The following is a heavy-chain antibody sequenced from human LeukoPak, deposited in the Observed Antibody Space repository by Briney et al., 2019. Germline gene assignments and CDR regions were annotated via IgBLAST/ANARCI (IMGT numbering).Heavy chain of an antibody. Sequence: PGGSLRLSCAASGFTFSSYEMNWVRQAPGKGLEWVSYISSSGSTIYYADSVKGRFTISRDNAKNSLFLQMNSLRAEDTALYYCAKQADTPMLIWSFTDYWGQGTLVTVSS. CDR2: ISSSGSTI. CDR1: GFTFSSYE. D-gene: IGHD5-18*01. V-gene: IGHV3-48*03. CDR3: AKQADTPMLIWSFTDY. J-gene: IGHJ4*02.